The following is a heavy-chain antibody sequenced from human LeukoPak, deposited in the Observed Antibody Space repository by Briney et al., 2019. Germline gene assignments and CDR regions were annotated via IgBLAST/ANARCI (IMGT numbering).Heavy chain of an antibody. Sequence: GGSLRLSCATSEFIFTSYEMHWVRQTPGKGLEYVSGISSNGVSTYYAISVKGRFTISIDNSKNTLSLQMGSLKSEDMAVYYCARSTEGTAHFDYWGQGTLVTVSS. J-gene: IGHJ4*02. CDR2: ISSNGVST. CDR3: ARSTEGTAHFDY. V-gene: IGHV3-64*01. CDR1: EFIFTSYE. D-gene: IGHD1-7*01.